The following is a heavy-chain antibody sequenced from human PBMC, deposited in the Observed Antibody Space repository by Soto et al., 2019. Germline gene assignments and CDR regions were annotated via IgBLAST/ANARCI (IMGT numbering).Heavy chain of an antibody. CDR2: IVVGSGNT. V-gene: IGHV1-58*01. Sequence: SVKVSCKASGFTITSSAVQWVRQARGQRLEWIGWIVVGSGNTNYAQKFQERVTITRDMSTSTAYMELSSLRSEDTAVYYCAADGNAYDFWSGYPPDDYYYGMDVWGQGTTVT. CDR3: AADGNAYDFWSGYPPDDYYYGMDV. D-gene: IGHD3-3*01. CDR1: GFTITSSA. J-gene: IGHJ6*02.